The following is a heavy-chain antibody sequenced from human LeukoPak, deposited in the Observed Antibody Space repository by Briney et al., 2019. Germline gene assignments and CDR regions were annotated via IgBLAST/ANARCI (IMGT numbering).Heavy chain of an antibody. CDR3: ATYDILTAHYYYYGMDV. D-gene: IGHD3-9*01. V-gene: IGHV1-2*02. J-gene: IGHJ6*02. CDR1: GYTFTGHY. CDR2: INPNSGGT. Sequence: GASVKVSCKASGYTFTGHYMDWVRQAPGQGLEWMGWINPNSGGTNYAQKFQGRVTMTRDTSISAAYMELSRLRSEDTAVYYCATYDILTAHYYYYGMDVWGQGTTVTVSS.